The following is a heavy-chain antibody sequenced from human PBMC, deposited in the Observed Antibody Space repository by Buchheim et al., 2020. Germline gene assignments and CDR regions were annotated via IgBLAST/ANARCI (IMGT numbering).Heavy chain of an antibody. CDR2: IYHSGST. CDR1: GGSISSSNW. D-gene: IGHD3-22*01. CDR3: ARDGMWEDRSFSDFPLGGSDSSGELGY. J-gene: IGHJ4*02. V-gene: IGHV4-4*02. Sequence: QVQLQESGPGLVKPSGTLSLTCAVSGGSISSSNWWSWVRQPPGKGLEWIGEIYHSGSTNYNPSLKSRVTISVDKSKNQFSLKLSSVTAADTAVYYCARDGMWEDRSFSDFPLGGSDSSGELGYWGQGTL.